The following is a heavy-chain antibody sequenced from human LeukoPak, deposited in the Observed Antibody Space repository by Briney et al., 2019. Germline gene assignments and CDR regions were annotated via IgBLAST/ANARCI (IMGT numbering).Heavy chain of an antibody. Sequence: GGSLRLSCAASGFTFSSYDMHWVRQATGKGLEWVSAIGTAGDTYYPGSVKGRFTISRENAKNSLYLQMNSLRAGDTAVYYCARAYPDYYYYGMDVWGQGTTVTVSS. CDR2: IGTAGDT. J-gene: IGHJ6*02. CDR1: GFTFSSYD. V-gene: IGHV3-13*04. D-gene: IGHD2-2*01. CDR3: ARAYPDYYYYGMDV.